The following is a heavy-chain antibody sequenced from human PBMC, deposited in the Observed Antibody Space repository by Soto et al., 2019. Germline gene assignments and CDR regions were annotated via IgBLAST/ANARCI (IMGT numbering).Heavy chain of an antibody. Sequence: ASVKFSCKASGYTFTSYDINWVRQATGQGREWMGWMNPNSGNTGYAQKFQGRVTMTRNTSISTAYMELSSLRSEDTAVYYCARDQVVPAATTNYYYGMDVWGQGTTVTVSS. CDR1: GYTFTSYD. D-gene: IGHD2-2*01. CDR2: MNPNSGNT. J-gene: IGHJ6*02. CDR3: ARDQVVPAATTNYYYGMDV. V-gene: IGHV1-8*01.